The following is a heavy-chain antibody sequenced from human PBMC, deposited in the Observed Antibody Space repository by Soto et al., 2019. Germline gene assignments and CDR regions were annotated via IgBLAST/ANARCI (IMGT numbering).Heavy chain of an antibody. CDR3: ARVTYSYGLLFSLHY. D-gene: IGHD5-18*01. CDR1: GYTFTYYH. J-gene: IGHJ4*02. V-gene: IGHV1-46*01. CDR2: INPNTGDT. Sequence: AASVKVSCKASGYTFTYYHVHWVRQAPGQGLEWMGIINPNTGDTTYAQKFQGRVTMTRETSTNTVYMEVSSLTSEDTALYYCARVTYSYGLLFSLHYWGQGTMVTVYS.